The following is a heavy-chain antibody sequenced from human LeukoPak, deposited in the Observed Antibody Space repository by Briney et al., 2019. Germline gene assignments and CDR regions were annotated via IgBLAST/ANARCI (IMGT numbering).Heavy chain of an antibody. CDR1: GGSISSYY. Sequence: PSETLSLTCTVSGGSISSYYWSWIRQPPGRGLEWIGYIYYSGSTNYNPSLKSRVTISVDTSKNQFSLKLSSVTAADTAVYYCARRAQEAFDIWGQGTMVTVSS. V-gene: IGHV4-59*08. CDR2: IYYSGST. CDR3: ARRAQEAFDI. J-gene: IGHJ3*02.